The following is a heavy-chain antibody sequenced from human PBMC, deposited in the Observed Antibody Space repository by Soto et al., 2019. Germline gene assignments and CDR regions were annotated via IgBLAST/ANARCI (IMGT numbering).Heavy chain of an antibody. D-gene: IGHD6-13*01. CDR2: ISAYNGNT. CDR3: ARGARSSWHGGWFDP. J-gene: IGHJ5*02. V-gene: IGHV1-18*01. CDR1: GYTFTSYG. Sequence: ASVKVSCKASGYTFTSYGISWVRQAPGQGLEWMGWISAYNGNTNYAQKLQGRVTMTTDTSTSTAYMELRSLRSDDTAVYYCARGARSSWHGGWFDPWGQGTLVTISS.